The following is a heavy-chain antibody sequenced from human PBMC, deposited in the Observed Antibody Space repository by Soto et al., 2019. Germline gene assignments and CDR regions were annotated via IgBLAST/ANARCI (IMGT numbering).Heavy chain of an antibody. V-gene: IGHV3-23*01. D-gene: IGHD3-16*01. CDR2: VSATAGTT. CDR1: GFTFSNYV. CDR3: AKDRLAGGFDY. J-gene: IGHJ4*02. Sequence: GGSLRLSCAASGFTFSNYVMSWARQAPGKGLEWVSLVSATAGTTYYTDSVKGRFTISRDNSRNTVYLQMNSLRADDTAVYYCAKDRLAGGFDYWGQGTLVTVSS.